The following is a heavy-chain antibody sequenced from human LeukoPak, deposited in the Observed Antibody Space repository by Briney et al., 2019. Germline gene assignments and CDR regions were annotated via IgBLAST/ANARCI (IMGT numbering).Heavy chain of an antibody. V-gene: IGHV3-7*03. D-gene: IGHD3-22*01. J-gene: IGHJ4*02. Sequence: PGGSLRLSCAASGFIFTNYWMSWVRQAPGKGLEWVANIKQDGSEKYYVDSVKGRFTISRDNSKNTLYLQMNSLRAEDTAVYYCAKAGVYYYDRFDYWGQGTLGTVSS. CDR1: GFIFTNYW. CDR3: AKAGVYYYDRFDY. CDR2: IKQDGSEK.